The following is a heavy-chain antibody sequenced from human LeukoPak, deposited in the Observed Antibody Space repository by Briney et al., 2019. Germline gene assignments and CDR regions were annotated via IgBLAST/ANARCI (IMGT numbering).Heavy chain of an antibody. J-gene: IGHJ4*02. CDR2: ISAYNGNT. V-gene: IGHV1-18*01. Sequence: SGYTFTSYGXSWVRQAPGQXXEGMGWISAYNGNTNYALKLQGRVTITTDTSTSTAYMELRSLRSDDTAVYYCARDRLRASHDFWSGDLNLWGQGTLVTVSS. D-gene: IGHD3-3*01. CDR1: GYTFTSYG. CDR3: ARDRLRASHDFWSGDLNL.